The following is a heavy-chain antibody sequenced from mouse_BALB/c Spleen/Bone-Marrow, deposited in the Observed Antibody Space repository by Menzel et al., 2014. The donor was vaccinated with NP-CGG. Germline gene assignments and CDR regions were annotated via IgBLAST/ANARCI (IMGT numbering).Heavy chain of an antibody. D-gene: IGHD4-1*01. Sequence: QVQLQQSGAELAKPGASVKMSCKVSDYTFTSYWIHWVKQRPGQGLEWIGYIDPRTANTEYSQKFKDKATLTADKSSSTAYMQLSSLTSEDSAVYYCARYWDAYWGQGTLVTVSA. V-gene: IGHV1-7*01. CDR3: ARYWDAY. CDR1: DYTFTSYW. CDR2: IDPRTANT. J-gene: IGHJ3*01.